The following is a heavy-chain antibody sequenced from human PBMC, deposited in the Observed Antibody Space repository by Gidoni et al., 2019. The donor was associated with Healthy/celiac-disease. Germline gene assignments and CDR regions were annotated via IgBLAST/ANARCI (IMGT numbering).Heavy chain of an antibody. J-gene: IGHJ5*02. CDR1: GGSISSGGYY. Sequence: QVQLQESGPGLVKPSQTLSLTCTVSGGSISSGGYYWSWIRQHPGKGLEWIGYIYYSGSTYYNPSLKSRVTISVDTSKNQFSLKLSSVTAADTAVYYCAREVAVAVLSGYWFDPWGQGTLVTVSS. D-gene: IGHD6-19*01. CDR2: IYYSGST. CDR3: AREVAVAVLSGYWFDP. V-gene: IGHV4-31*03.